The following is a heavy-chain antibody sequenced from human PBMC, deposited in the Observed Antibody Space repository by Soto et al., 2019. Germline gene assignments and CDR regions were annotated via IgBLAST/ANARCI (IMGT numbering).Heavy chain of an antibody. Sequence: PGGSLRLSCAASGFTFDSYAMHWVRQAPGKGLEWLGLISYDGRKKYYADSVQGRFSISRDDSKKTLYLQMNSLRAEDTAVYYCARLLRIGVAGMGGWGQGTQVTVSS. CDR3: ARLLRIGVAGMGG. CDR1: GFTFDSYA. J-gene: IGHJ4*02. V-gene: IGHV3-30*04. D-gene: IGHD6-19*01. CDR2: ISYDGRKK.